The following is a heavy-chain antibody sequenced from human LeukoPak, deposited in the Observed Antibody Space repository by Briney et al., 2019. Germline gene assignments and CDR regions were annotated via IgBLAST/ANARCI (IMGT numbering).Heavy chain of an antibody. V-gene: IGHV3-30*18. CDR1: AFTFRSYG. CDR2: ISYDGNDK. Sequence: GGSLRLSCAASAFTFRSYGMHWVRQAPGKGLEWVAVISYDGNDKFYADSVKGRFTISRDNSKNMLYLQMNSLRAEDTAVYYCAKDVRLYGAEHWFDPWGQGTLVTVSS. CDR3: AKDVRLYGAEHWFDP. J-gene: IGHJ5*02. D-gene: IGHD4/OR15-4a*01.